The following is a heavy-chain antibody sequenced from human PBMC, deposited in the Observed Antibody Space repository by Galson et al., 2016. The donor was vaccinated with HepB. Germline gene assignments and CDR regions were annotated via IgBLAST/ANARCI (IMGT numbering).Heavy chain of an antibody. CDR3: ARVRRPPRSSYHAYNWFDS. V-gene: IGHV4-59*12. D-gene: IGHD3-3*01. J-gene: IGHJ5*01. CDR1: GASISTYY. CDR2: IYDSGST. Sequence: SETLSLTCTVSGASISTYYWSWIRQPSGKGLEWIGYIYDSGSTNYNPSLKSRVDISVDTSKNQFSLKLTSVTAADTAMYFCARVRRPPRSSYHAYNWFDSWGQGILVTVSS.